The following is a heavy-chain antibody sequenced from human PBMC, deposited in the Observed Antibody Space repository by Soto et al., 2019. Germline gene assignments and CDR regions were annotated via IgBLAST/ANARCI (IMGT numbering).Heavy chain of an antibody. CDR1: GQSFSGHS. D-gene: IGHD1-1*01. CDR2: INESGST. CDR3: ARGSGIVALPGELEDVKYDY. V-gene: IGHV4-34*01. Sequence: QVQLQQWGAGLVKPSETLSLSCAVYGQSFSGHSWAWIRQPPGKGLEWIGEINESGSTYYNPSLKSQAPISTDTSKNQFSLKLSSVSAAETAAYFCARGSGIVALPGELEDVKYDYWGQGPLVNVSS. J-gene: IGHJ4*02.